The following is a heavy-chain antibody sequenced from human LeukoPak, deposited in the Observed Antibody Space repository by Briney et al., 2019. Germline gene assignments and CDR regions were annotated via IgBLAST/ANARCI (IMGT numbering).Heavy chain of an antibody. V-gene: IGHV4-39*01. CDR3: ARNHTHEGYGYYFDY. CDR2: IYYSGST. CDR1: GDPISSSISY. D-gene: IGHD5-18*01. Sequence: SETLSLTCTVSGDPISSSISYWGWIRQPPGKGLEWIGSIYYSGSTHYNPSLKSRVIISVDTSKNQFSLRLSSVTAADTAVYYCARNHTHEGYGYYFDYWSQGTLITVSS. J-gene: IGHJ4*02.